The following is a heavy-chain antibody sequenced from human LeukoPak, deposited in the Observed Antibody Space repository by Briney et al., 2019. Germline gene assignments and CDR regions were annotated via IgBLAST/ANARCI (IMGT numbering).Heavy chain of an antibody. V-gene: IGHV3-7*01. J-gene: IGHJ4*02. CDR3: ATSDDSAATY. CDR1: GFTFSKFW. CDR2: IKEDGSTK. D-gene: IGHD6-25*01. Sequence: GGSLRLSCAASGFTFSKFWMSWVRQAPGKGLEWVANIKEDGSTKHYVDSVKGRFTISRDNAKNSLSLQMNCLRVEDTAVYYCATSDDSAATYWGQGTLVTVSS.